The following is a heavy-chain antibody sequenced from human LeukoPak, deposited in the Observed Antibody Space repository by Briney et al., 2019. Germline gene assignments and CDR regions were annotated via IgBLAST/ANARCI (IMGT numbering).Heavy chain of an antibody. J-gene: IGHJ4*02. CDR1: GGSISSGGYY. CDR3: ARLNAVVTAIVDY. D-gene: IGHD2-21*02. CDR2: ISYTGTT. V-gene: IGHV4-31*03. Sequence: PSETLSLTCTVSGGSISSGGYYWSWIRQYPGEGLEWIGYISYTGTTYYNPPLTSRSSISVDTSKNQFSLQLSSVTAADTAIYYCARLNAVVTAIVDYWGQGTLVSVTS.